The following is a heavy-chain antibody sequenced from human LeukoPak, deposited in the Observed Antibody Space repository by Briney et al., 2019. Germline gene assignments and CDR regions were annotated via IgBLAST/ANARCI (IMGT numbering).Heavy chain of an antibody. CDR3: AGSPPPLLPRLANYDILTGYLDYYYYGMDV. D-gene: IGHD3-9*01. CDR1: GDSVSSNSAA. CDR2: TYYRSKWYN. V-gene: IGHV6-1*01. J-gene: IGHJ6*02. Sequence: SQTLSLTCAISGDSVSSNSAAWNWIRQSPSRGLEWLGRTYYRSKWYNDYAVSVKSRITINPDTSKNQFSLQLNSVTPEDTAVYYCAGSPPPLLPRLANYDILTGYLDYYYYGMDVWGQGTTVTVSS.